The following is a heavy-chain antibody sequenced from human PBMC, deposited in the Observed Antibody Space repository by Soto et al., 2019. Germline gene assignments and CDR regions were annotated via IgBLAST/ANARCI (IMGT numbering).Heavy chain of an antibody. D-gene: IGHD6-13*01. CDR3: AKNGGYAGTNPIFDY. CDR2: ISGSGGST. J-gene: IGHJ4*02. Sequence: GGSLRLSCAASGFTFSSYAMSWVRQAPGKGLEWVSAISGSGGSTYYADSVKGRFTISRDNSKNTLYLQMNSLRAEDTAVYYCAKNGGYAGTNPIFDYWGQGTLVTVSS. V-gene: IGHV3-23*01. CDR1: GFTFSSYA.